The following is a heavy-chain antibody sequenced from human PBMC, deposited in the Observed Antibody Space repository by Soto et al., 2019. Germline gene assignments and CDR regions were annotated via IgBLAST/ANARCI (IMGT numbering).Heavy chain of an antibody. J-gene: IGHJ4*01. D-gene: IGHD3-16*01. Sequence: EEQLVESGGGLVQPGGSLRLSCAASGFSFSTHYMNWVRQTPGKGLEWVASINRDSTVIKYADSVKGRFTISRDNATNSLSLKMNSLRAEDTAVYSCVNGDYYVGPGTLVTVSS. CDR2: INRDSTVI. CDR3: VNGDYY. CDR1: GFSFSTHY. V-gene: IGHV3-48*01.